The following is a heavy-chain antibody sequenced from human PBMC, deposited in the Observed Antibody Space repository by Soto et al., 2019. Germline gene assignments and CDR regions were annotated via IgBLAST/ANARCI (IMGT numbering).Heavy chain of an antibody. V-gene: IGHV3-74*01. Sequence: EVQLVESGGGLVQPGGSLRLSCAASGFTFSSYWMHWVRQAPGKGLVWVSRINSDGSSTSYVDSVKGRFTISRDNAKNTLYLQMNSLRAEDTAVYYCARVAFIGYCSGGSCYSYAFDIWGQGTMVTVSS. D-gene: IGHD2-15*01. J-gene: IGHJ3*02. CDR2: INSDGSST. CDR1: GFTFSSYW. CDR3: ARVAFIGYCSGGSCYSYAFDI.